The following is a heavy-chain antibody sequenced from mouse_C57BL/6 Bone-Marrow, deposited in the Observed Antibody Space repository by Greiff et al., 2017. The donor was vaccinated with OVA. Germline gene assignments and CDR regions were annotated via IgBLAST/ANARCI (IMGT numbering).Heavy chain of an antibody. J-gene: IGHJ3*01. CDR3: ARGRGGYPSFAY. D-gene: IGHD2-2*01. CDR1: GYAFSSSW. V-gene: IGHV1-82*01. Sequence: VQLQQSGPELVKPGASVKISCKASGYAFSSSWMNWVKQRPGKGLEWIGRIYPGDGDTNYNGKFKGKATLTADKSSSTAYMQLSSLTSEDSAVYCGARGRGGYPSFAYWGQGTLVTVSA. CDR2: IYPGDGDT.